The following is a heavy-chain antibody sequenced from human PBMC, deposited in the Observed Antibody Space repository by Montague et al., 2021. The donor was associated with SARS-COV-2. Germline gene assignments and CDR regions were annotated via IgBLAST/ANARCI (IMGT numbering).Heavy chain of an antibody. V-gene: IGHV3-30*04. D-gene: IGHD3-3*02. CDR2: ISYDGSNK. Sequence: SLRLSCAASGFTFSSYAMHWVRQAPGKGLEWVAVISYDGSNKYYADSVKGRFTISRDNSKSTLYLQMNSLRAEDTAVYYCARDLAHYGMDVWGQGTTVTVSS. CDR1: GFTFSSYA. J-gene: IGHJ6*02. CDR3: ARDLAHYGMDV.